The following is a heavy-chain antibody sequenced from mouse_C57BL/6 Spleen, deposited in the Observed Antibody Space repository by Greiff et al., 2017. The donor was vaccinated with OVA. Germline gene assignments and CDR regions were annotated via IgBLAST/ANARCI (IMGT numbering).Heavy chain of an antibody. V-gene: IGHV1-82*01. CDR2: IYPGDGDT. J-gene: IGHJ2*01. Sequence: QVQLQQSGPELVKPGASVKISCKASGYAFSSSWMNWVKQRPGKGLEWIGRIYPGDGDTNYNGKFKGKATLTADKSSSTAYMQLSSLTSEDSAVYFCARSGTTVVAMDYWGQDTTLTVSS. CDR3: ARSGTTVVAMDY. D-gene: IGHD1-1*01. CDR1: GYAFSSSW.